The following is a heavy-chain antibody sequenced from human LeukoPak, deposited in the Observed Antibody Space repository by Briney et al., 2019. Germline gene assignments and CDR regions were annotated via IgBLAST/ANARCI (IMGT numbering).Heavy chain of an antibody. J-gene: IGHJ4*02. V-gene: IGHV3-11*01. Sequence: PSETLSLTCTVSGGSISSYYWSWIRQAPGKGLEWVSYISSSGSTIYYADSVKGRFTISRDNAKNSLYLQMNSLRAEDTAVYYCASMGYYYDSSGYYRYWGQGTLVTVSS. CDR2: ISSSGSTI. CDR3: ASMGYYYDSSGYYRY. CDR1: GGSISSYY. D-gene: IGHD3-22*01.